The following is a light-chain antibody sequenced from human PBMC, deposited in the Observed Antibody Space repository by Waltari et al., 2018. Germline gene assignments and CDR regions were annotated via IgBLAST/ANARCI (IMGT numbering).Light chain of an antibody. CDR1: SSNIGRNT. CDR3: AAWDDSLNGVV. V-gene: IGLV1-44*01. Sequence: QSVLTQPPSASGTPGQRVTISSSGSSSNIGRNTVNWYQQLPGTAPKLLIYSLNQRPSGGPDRFSCSKSGSSDSLALSGLQAEDEADYYCAAWDDSLNGVVFGGGTKLTVL. J-gene: IGLJ2*01. CDR2: SLN.